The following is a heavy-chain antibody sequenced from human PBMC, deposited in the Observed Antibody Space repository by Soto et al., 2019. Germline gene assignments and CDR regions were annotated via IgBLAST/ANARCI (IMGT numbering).Heavy chain of an antibody. D-gene: IGHD3-10*01. V-gene: IGHV3-30*18. CDR2: ISYDGSNK. CDR1: GFTFSSSG. J-gene: IGHJ4*02. Sequence: QVQLVESGGGVVQPGRSLRLSCAASGFTFSSSGMHWVRQAPGKGLEWVAVISYDGSNKYYADSVKGRFTISRDNSKNTLYLQMNSLRAEDTAVYYCAKNVVLWFGEETGYVDYWCQGPLVTVSS. CDR3: AKNVVLWFGEETGYVDY.